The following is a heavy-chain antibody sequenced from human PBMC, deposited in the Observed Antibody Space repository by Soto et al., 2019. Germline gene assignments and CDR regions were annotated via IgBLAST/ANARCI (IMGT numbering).Heavy chain of an antibody. CDR1: GFPFNSYD. J-gene: IGHJ4*02. V-gene: IGHV3-30*03. Sequence: QVQLVESGGDVVQPGRSLRLSCAASGFPFNSYDMHWVRQAPGKGLEWVAVISYEGGNKNYADSVKGRFTISRDNSQNTLYLQMSRLRAEDTAVYYCARSEGGSYPYFEYWGQGTLVTVSS. D-gene: IGHD1-26*01. CDR2: ISYEGGNK. CDR3: ARSEGGSYPYFEY.